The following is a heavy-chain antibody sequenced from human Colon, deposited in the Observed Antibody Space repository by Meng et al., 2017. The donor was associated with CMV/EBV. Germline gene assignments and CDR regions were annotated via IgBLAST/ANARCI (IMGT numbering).Heavy chain of an antibody. V-gene: IGHV4-39*07. Sequence: GSLRLSCTVSGGSISSTSYSWGWIRQPPGKGLEWIGSIYYSGNTHYNPSLKSRVTMSIDTSKNLFSLKVTSVTAADTAVYYCARDRRLTVVGRPPLGWSDPRGQGTLVTVSS. CDR1: GGSISSTSYS. CDR2: IYYSGNT. D-gene: IGHD6-13*01. CDR3: ARDRRLTVVGRPPLGWSDP. J-gene: IGHJ5*02.